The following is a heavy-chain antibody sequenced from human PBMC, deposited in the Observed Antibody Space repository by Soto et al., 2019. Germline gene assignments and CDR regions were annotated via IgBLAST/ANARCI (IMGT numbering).Heavy chain of an antibody. CDR3: AKGTINYYYGMDV. CDR1: VFTFSSYA. J-gene: IGHJ6*02. D-gene: IGHD2-2*01. V-gene: IGHV3-23*01. Sequence: GGSLRLSCAASVFTFSSYAMSWVRQAPGKGLEWVSAISGSGGSTYYADSVKGRFTISRDNSKNTLYLQMNSLRAEDTAVYYCAKGTINYYYGMDVWGQGTTVTVSS. CDR2: ISGSGGST.